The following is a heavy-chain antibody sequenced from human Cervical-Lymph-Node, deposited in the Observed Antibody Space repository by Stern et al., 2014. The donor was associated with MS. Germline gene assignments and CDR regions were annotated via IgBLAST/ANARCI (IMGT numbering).Heavy chain of an antibody. CDR3: ARAYTSGSRWFDS. J-gene: IGHJ5*01. CDR2: IYHSGST. CDR1: GGSISSGNW. D-gene: IGHD3-10*01. Sequence: QVQLQESGPGLVKPSGTVSLSCAVSGGSISSGNWWSWVRQPPGKGLEWIGEIYHSGSTNDKPSLKRRVTISVDKAKNHCSLKLRSVTAADTAVYYCARAYTSGSRWFDSWGQGTLVTVSS. V-gene: IGHV4-4*02.